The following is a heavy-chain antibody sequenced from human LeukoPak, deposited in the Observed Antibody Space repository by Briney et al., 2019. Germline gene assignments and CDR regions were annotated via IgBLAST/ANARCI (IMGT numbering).Heavy chain of an antibody. D-gene: IGHD6-13*01. V-gene: IGHV4-59*01. CDR3: ARGVGYGSSWYGLRFDY. CDR2: IYYSGST. CDR1: GGSISSYY. J-gene: IGHJ4*02. Sequence: PSETLSLTCTVSGGSISSYYWSWIRQPPGKGLEWIGYIYYSGSTNYNPSLKSRVTISVDTSKNQFSLKLSSVTAADTAVYYCARGVGYGSSWYGLRFDYWGQGTLVTVSS.